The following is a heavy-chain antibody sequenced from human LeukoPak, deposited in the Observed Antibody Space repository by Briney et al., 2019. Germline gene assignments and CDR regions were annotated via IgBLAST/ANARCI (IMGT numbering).Heavy chain of an antibody. CDR1: GGTFSSYA. V-gene: IGHV1-69*13. CDR2: IIPIFGTA. J-gene: IGHJ6*03. Sequence: ASVKVSCKASGGTFSSYAISWVRQAPGQGLGWMGGIIPIFGTANYAQKFQGRVTITADESTSTAYMELSSLRSEDTAVYYCASKYHLLSDYYYYYMDVWGKGTTVTVSS. D-gene: IGHD2-2*01. CDR3: ASKYHLLSDYYYYYMDV.